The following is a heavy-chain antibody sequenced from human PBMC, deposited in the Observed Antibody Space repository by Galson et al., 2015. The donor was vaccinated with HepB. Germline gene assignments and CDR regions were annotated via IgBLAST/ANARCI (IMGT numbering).Heavy chain of an antibody. J-gene: IGHJ4*02. D-gene: IGHD2-2*01. CDR3: ARDACSSISCPYYFDY. CDR1: GFTFRSYW. CDR2: LNSDGSTT. Sequence: SLRLSGAASGFTFRSYWMHWVRQVPGKGLAWVSRLNSDGSTTTYADSVKGRFTVSRDNAENTLYLQMHSLRAEDTAVYYCARDACSSISCPYYFDYWGQGTLVTVSS. V-gene: IGHV3-74*01.